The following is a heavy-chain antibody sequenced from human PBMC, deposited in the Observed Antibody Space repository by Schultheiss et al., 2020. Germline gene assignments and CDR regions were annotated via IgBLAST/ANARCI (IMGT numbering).Heavy chain of an antibody. Sequence: SETLSLTCTVSGVSISSSSYYWGWIRQPPGKGLEWIGSIYYSGSTYYNPSLKSRVTISVDTAKNQFSLRLSSVTSADPDVYYCARQCYDFWSGDRYYYYGRDVWGQGTTVTVSS. CDR1: GVSISSSSYY. V-gene: IGHV4-39*01. D-gene: IGHD3-3*01. J-gene: IGHJ6*02. CDR3: ARQCYDFWSGDRYYYYGRDV. CDR2: IYYSGST.